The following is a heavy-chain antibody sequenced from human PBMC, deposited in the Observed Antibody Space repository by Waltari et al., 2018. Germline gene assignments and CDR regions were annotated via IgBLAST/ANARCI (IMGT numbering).Heavy chain of an antibody. J-gene: IGHJ6*03. CDR2: ISAYNGNT. D-gene: IGHD3-3*01. CDR3: AREGYYDFWSGYYTGYYYMDV. Sequence: QVQLVQSGAEVKKPGASVKVTCKASGYTFTSYGISWVRQAPGQGLEWMGWISAYNGNTNYAQKLQGRVTMTTDTSTSTAYMELRSLRSDDTAVYYCAREGYYDFWSGYYTGYYYMDVWGKGTTVTISS. V-gene: IGHV1-18*01. CDR1: GYTFTSYG.